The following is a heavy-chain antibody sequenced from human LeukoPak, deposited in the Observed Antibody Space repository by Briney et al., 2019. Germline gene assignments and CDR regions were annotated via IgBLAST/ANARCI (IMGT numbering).Heavy chain of an antibody. CDR2: VYTSGST. J-gene: IGHJ6*02. CDR1: GGSISSYF. D-gene: IGHD3-10*01. V-gene: IGHV4-4*07. CDR3: ARAPFFMVRGVDYYYYGMDV. Sequence: ASETLSLTCTVSGGSISSYFWSWIRQPAGKGLEWIGRVYTSGSTNYNPSLKSRVTMPVDTSKNRFSLKLSSVTAADTAVYYCARAPFFMVRGVDYYYYGMDVWGQGTTVTVSS.